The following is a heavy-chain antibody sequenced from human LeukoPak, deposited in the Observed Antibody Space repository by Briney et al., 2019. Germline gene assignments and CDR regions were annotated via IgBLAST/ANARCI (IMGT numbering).Heavy chain of an antibody. Sequence: GSLRLSCAASGFTFSSYAMSWVRQAPGKGLEWIGSIYYSGSTYYNPSLKSRVTISVDTSKNQFSLKLSSVTAADTAVYYCASNQWLVHPWGQGTLVTVSS. CDR1: GFTFSSYA. V-gene: IGHV4-39*01. J-gene: IGHJ5*02. D-gene: IGHD6-19*01. CDR3: ASNQWLVHP. CDR2: IYYSGST.